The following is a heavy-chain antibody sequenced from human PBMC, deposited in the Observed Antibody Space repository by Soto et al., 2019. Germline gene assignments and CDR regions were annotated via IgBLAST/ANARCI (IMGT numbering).Heavy chain of an antibody. D-gene: IGHD2-15*01. CDR3: ARDQGRGCSGGRCFSAPLDY. Sequence: PRPSVKVSCKASGYSFTSYGFSWVRQAPGQGLEWMGWISTYNGNTYYAQKFQGRVTMTTDTSTSTAYMELRSLRSDDTAVYYCARDQGRGCSGGRCFSAPLDYWGQGALVTVSS. V-gene: IGHV1-18*01. CDR2: ISTYNGNT. J-gene: IGHJ4*02. CDR1: GYSFTSYG.